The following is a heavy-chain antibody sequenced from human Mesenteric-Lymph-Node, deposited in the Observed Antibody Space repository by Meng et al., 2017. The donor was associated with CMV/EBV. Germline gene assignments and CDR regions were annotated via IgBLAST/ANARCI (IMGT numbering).Heavy chain of an antibody. CDR1: GYTFTSYD. CDR3: ARDKGIAVAGTAGHWFDP. Sequence: ASVKVSCKASGYTFTSYDINWVRQATGQGLEWMGWMNPNSGNTGYAQKFQGRVTITADKSTSTAYMELSSLRSEDTAVYYCARDKGIAVAGTAGHWFDPWGQGTLVTVSS. V-gene: IGHV1-8*03. D-gene: IGHD6-19*01. J-gene: IGHJ5*02. CDR2: MNPNSGNT.